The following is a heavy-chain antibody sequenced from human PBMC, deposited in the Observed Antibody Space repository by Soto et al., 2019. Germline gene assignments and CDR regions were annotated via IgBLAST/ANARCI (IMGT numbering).Heavy chain of an antibody. CDR1: GFTFSGSA. J-gene: IGHJ6*02. V-gene: IGHV3-73*01. Sequence: GGSLRLSCAASGFTFSGSAMHWVRQASGKGLEWVGRIRSKANSYATAYAASVKGRFTISRDDSKNTAYLQMNSLKTEDTAVYYCTSRSLRTLGVVAATDHYYYYGMDVWGQGTTVTVSS. CDR2: IRSKANSYAT. CDR3: TSRSLRTLGVVAATDHYYYYGMDV. D-gene: IGHD2-15*01.